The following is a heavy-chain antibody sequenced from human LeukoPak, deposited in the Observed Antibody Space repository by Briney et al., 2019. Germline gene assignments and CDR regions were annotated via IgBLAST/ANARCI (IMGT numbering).Heavy chain of an antibody. CDR2: INWNGGST. V-gene: IGHV3-20*04. J-gene: IGHJ3*02. CDR3: ARSPLLCSGTSCYTGAFDI. CDR1: GFTFDDYG. Sequence: PGGSLRLSCAASGFTFDDYGMSWVRQAPGKGLEWVSGINWNGGSTGYADSVKGRFTISRDNAKNSLYLQMNSLRAEDTALYYCARSPLLCSGTSCYTGAFDIWGQGTMVTVSS. D-gene: IGHD2-2*02.